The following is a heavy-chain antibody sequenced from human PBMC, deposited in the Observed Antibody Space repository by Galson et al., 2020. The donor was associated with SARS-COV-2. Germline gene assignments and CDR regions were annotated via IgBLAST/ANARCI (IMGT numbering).Heavy chain of an antibody. Sequence: SETLSLTCSVSGGSISSSHFYWGWIRQPPGKGLEWIGNIHYSGSTYYNPSLNSRVTISVDMSNSQISLQLTSVTAADTAVYYCAREIRRGRGWYYYSGMDVWGQGTTVTVSS. V-gene: IGHV4-39*07. CDR1: GGSISSSHFY. CDR2: IHYSGST. D-gene: IGHD6-19*01. J-gene: IGHJ6*02. CDR3: AREIRRGRGWYYYSGMDV.